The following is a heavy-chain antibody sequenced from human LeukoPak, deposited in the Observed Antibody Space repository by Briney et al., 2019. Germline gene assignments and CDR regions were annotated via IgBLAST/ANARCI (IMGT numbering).Heavy chain of an antibody. D-gene: IGHD3-22*01. CDR2: IIPILGIA. V-gene: IGHV1-69*04. Sequence: SVKVSCKASGGTFSSYAISWVRQAPGQGLEWMGRIIPILGIANYAQKFQGRVTITADKPTSTAYMELSSLRSEDTAVYYCASHPGDYYDSSGYPDYWGQGTLVTVSS. J-gene: IGHJ4*02. CDR1: GGTFSSYA. CDR3: ASHPGDYYDSSGYPDY.